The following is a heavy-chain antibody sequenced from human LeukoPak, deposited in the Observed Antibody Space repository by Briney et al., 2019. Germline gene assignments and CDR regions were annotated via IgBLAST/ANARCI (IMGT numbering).Heavy chain of an antibody. CDR2: VHYTGNT. CDR1: GGSITSSSHY. Sequence: SETLSFTCTVSGGSITSSSHYWGWIRQPPGMGLEWVGSVHYTGNTYYNSSLSSRITISVDTSSNQFSLRLNSVTAADTALYYCARHDPFQYWGQGALVTVSS. CDR3: ARHDPFQY. V-gene: IGHV4-39*01. J-gene: IGHJ4*02.